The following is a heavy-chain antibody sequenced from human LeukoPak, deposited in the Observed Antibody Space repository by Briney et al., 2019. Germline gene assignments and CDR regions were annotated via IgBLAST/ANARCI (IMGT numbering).Heavy chain of an antibody. CDR1: RGSVRRAGF. D-gene: IGHD4-11*01. Sequence: PSYSLSLPRMLSRGSVRRAGFLGLIRQYPRQGVGLIGYNYFSGSPHYKPSLQDRVTISVDRSKNHFPLKLSSVTRADTAVYYCARVAPDYGNYVRAFDIWGQGTKVTVSS. V-gene: IGHV4-31*03. CDR2: NYFSGSP. CDR3: ARVAPDYGNYVRAFDI. J-gene: IGHJ3*02.